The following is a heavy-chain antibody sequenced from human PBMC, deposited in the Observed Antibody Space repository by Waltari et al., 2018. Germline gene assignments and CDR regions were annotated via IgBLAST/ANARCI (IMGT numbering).Heavy chain of an antibody. V-gene: IGHV3-7*01. D-gene: IGHD3-16*01. CDR3: VRDHERGRYGMDV. CDR1: GFDFDVYW. CDR2: INEDETER. Sequence: EVQLVESGGDLVQPGGSLRLSCGASGFDFDVYWMSWVRQAPGKGLEWVANINEDETERYYADSGRGRFTISRDNDQKALYLRMNSLRAEDTAVYYCVRDHERGRYGMDVWGQGTTVTVSS. J-gene: IGHJ6*02.